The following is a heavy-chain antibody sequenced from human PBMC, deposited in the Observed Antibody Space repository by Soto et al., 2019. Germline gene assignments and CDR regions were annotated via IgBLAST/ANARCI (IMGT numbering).Heavy chain of an antibody. CDR1: GITFPNAW. CDR2: IKNRADGGTA. V-gene: IGHV3-15*01. CDR3: TTDPGDYEDF. J-gene: IGHJ4*02. D-gene: IGHD4-17*01. Sequence: EVQLVESGGDLVKPGGCLRLSCAASGITFPNAWMSWVRQPPGKGLEWVGRIKNRADGGTADYAAPVRGRFTISRDDSKNTLFLQMNSLEAEDTAVYYCTTDPGDYEDFWGQGTLVTVSS.